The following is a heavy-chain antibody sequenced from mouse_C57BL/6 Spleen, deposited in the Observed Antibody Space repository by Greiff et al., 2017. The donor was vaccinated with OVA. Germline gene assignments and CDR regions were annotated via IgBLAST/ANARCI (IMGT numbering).Heavy chain of an antibody. CDR2: INPNNGGT. Sequence: EVKLQQSGPELVKPGASVKISCKASGYTFTDYYMNWVKQSHGQSLEWIGDINPNNGGTSYNQKFKGKATLTVAKSSSTAYMQLRSLTSEDSAVYYSARIGMTVGGDSFDYWGQGTTLTVSS. J-gene: IGHJ2*01. CDR3: ARIGMTVGGDSFDY. CDR1: GYTFTDYY. D-gene: IGHD1-1*01. V-gene: IGHV1-26*01.